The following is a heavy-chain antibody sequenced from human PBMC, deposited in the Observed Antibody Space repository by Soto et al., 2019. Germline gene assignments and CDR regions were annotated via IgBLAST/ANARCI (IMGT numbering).Heavy chain of an antibody. D-gene: IGHD1-1*01. J-gene: IGHJ4*02. CDR3: ARGRYGDY. CDR1: GYTFTSYG. V-gene: IGHV1-18*01. CDR2: ISAHNGNT. Sequence: QVHLVQSGAEVKKPGASVKVSCKASGYTFTSYGITWVRQAPGQGLEWMGWISAHNGNTDYAQKLQGRVIVTRDTSTSTAYMELRRLQSDDTAVYYCARGRYGDYWGQGALVTVSS.